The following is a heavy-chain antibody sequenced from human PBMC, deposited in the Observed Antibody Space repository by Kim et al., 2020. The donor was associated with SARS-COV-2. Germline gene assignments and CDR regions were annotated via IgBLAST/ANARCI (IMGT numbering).Heavy chain of an antibody. V-gene: IGHV3-33*01. CDR1: GFTFSSYG. D-gene: IGHD1-26*01. CDR3: ARKGGMGATGLDYFDY. CDR2: IWYDGSNK. J-gene: IGHJ4*02. Sequence: GGSLRLSCAASGFTFSSYGMHWVRQAPGKGLEWVAVIWYDGSNKYYADSVKGRFTISRDNSKNTLYLQMNSLRAEDTTVYYCARKGGMGATGLDYFDYWGQGTLVTVSS.